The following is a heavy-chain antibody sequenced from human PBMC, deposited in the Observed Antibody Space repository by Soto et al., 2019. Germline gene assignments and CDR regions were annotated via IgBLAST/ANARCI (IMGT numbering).Heavy chain of an antibody. J-gene: IGHJ6*02. CDR2: VIPIVGTA. CDR1: GATFSSYA. D-gene: IGHD4-17*01. Sequence: APVKVSCKASGATFSSYAISWVRQAPGQGLEWMEGVIPIVGTADHSQKLQGRGTITADKSTSTACMGLSCRSSKDTTMSDRARAGVLGNGDSPIGNYGKGVWSQGTAVTAP. V-gene: IGHV1-69*06. CDR3: ARAGVLGNGDSPIGNYGKGV.